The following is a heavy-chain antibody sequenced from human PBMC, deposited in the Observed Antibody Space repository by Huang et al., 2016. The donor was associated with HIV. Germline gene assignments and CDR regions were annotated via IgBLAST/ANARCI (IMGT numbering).Heavy chain of an antibody. CDR1: GFSISSYW. Sequence: EVQLVESGGGLVQPGGSLRLSCDASGFSISSYWMHWVRQAPGKGVVGVSRINSDGSSTSYADAVKGRFTISRDNAKNTLYLQMNSLRAEDTAVYYCARDPRIQSWLNFFDYWGQGTLVSVSS. D-gene: IGHD3-22*01. CDR3: ARDPRIQSWLNFFDY. J-gene: IGHJ4*02. V-gene: IGHV3-74*01. CDR2: INSDGSST.